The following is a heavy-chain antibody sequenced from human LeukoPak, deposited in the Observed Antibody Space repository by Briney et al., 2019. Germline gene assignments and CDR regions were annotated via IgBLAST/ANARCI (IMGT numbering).Heavy chain of an antibody. CDR2: IYYSGST. V-gene: IGHV4-59*08. CDR1: GGSISSYY. Sequence: SETLSLTCTVSGGSISSYYWSWIRQPPGKGLEWIGYIYYSGSTNYNPSLKSRVTISVDTSKNQFSLKLSSVTAADTAVYYCASIAARPMDVWGKGTTVTVSS. CDR3: ASIAARPMDV. J-gene: IGHJ6*04. D-gene: IGHD6-6*01.